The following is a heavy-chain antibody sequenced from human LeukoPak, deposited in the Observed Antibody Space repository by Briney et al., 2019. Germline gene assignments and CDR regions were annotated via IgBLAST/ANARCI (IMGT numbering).Heavy chain of an antibody. D-gene: IGHD3-10*01. Sequence: PGVSVRLSCAASRFTFNTYAMSWARQAPGKGLEWGLVNSGNGGVSTYYADSVKGRFTISRDDSKNTLYVQMNSLRAEDTAVYYCATYYFASGGLFRHFDYWGQGTLVTVSS. V-gene: IGHV3-23*01. J-gene: IGHJ4*02. CDR1: RFTFNTYA. CDR2: NSGNGGVST. CDR3: ATYYFASGGLFRHFDY.